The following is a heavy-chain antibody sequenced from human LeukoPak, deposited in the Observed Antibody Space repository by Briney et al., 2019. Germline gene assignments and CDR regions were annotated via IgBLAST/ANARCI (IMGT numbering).Heavy chain of an antibody. J-gene: IGHJ6*02. D-gene: IGHD2-15*01. Sequence: GGSLRLSCAASRCTFSSYSMNWVRQAPGKGLEWVSSISSSSSYIYYADSVKGRFTISRDNAKNSLYLQMNSLRAGDTAVYYCARDGRCSGGSCQQLYYYYGMDVWGQGTTVTVSS. CDR3: ARDGRCSGGSCQQLYYYYGMDV. V-gene: IGHV3-21*01. CDR1: RCTFSSYS. CDR2: ISSSSSYI.